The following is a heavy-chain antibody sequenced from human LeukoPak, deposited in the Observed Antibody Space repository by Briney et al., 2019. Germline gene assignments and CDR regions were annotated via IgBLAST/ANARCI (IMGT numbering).Heavy chain of an antibody. J-gene: IGHJ6*04. CDR1: GFTFTTYG. Sequence: GGTLRLSCSASGFTFTTYGMNWVRQAPGKGLEWVGFIRSKAYGGTTEYAASVKGRFPISRDDSKSIAYLQMNSLRAEDTAVYYCAELGTMIGGVWGKGTTVTISS. D-gene: IGHD3-10*02. V-gene: IGHV3-49*04. CDR3: AELGTMIGGV. CDR2: IRSKAYGGTT.